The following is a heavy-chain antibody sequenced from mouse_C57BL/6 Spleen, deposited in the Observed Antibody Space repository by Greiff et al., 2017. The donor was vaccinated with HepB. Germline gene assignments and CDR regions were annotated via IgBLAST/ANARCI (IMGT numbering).Heavy chain of an antibody. Sequence: VQLKQPGAELVKPGASVKLSCKASGYTFTSYWMQWVKQRPGQGLEWIGEIDPSDSYTNYNQKFKGKATLTVDTSSSTAYMQLSSLTSEDSAVYYCARRDYGSSGYWYFDVWGTGTTVTVSS. J-gene: IGHJ1*03. CDR1: GYTFTSYW. CDR3: ARRDYGSSGYWYFDV. CDR2: IDPSDSYT. D-gene: IGHD1-1*01. V-gene: IGHV1-50*01.